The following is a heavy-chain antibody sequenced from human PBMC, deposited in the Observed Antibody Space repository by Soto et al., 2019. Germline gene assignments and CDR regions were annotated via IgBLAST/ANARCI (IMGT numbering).Heavy chain of an antibody. CDR3: VREGYHLTTTGGPDY. D-gene: IGHD5-18*01. J-gene: IGHJ4*02. Sequence: QVQLVQSGAEVMKPGASVKVSCKASGYTFTTNGISWVRQAPGHGLEWMGWISPDSGTTNYVEKFQGRVTMITDTPTSTAYMELRSLRSDDTAVYYCVREGYHLTTTGGPDYWGQGTLVTVSS. CDR1: GYTFTTNG. V-gene: IGHV1-18*01. CDR2: ISPDSGTT.